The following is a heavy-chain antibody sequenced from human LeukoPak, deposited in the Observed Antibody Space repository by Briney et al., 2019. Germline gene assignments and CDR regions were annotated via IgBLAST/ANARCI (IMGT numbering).Heavy chain of an antibody. D-gene: IGHD3-16*01. CDR2: INSDGSGT. Sequence: PGGSLRLSCAASGFTVSSNYMSWVRQAPGKGLVWVSRINSDGSGTTYADSVKGRFTISRDNAKNTLDLHMNNLRAEDTAVYYCAKGGTGHSDYWGQGTLVTVSS. CDR1: GFTVSSNY. CDR3: AKGGTGHSDY. J-gene: IGHJ4*02. V-gene: IGHV3-74*03.